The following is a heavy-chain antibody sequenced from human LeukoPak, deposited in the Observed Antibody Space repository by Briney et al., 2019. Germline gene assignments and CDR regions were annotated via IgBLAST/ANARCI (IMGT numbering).Heavy chain of an antibody. CDR3: ARQGTYSSAIGMGY. D-gene: IGHD6-19*01. CDR1: GYTFNNHY. J-gene: IGHJ4*02. V-gene: IGHV1-46*02. CDR2: INPSGGST. Sequence: ASVKVSCKASGYTFNNHYMYWVRQAPGQGLEWMGVINPSGGSTSYAQKFQGGVTMTRDTSTRTVYMEVNSLRSEGTAVYYCARQGTYSSAIGMGYWGQGTLVTVSS.